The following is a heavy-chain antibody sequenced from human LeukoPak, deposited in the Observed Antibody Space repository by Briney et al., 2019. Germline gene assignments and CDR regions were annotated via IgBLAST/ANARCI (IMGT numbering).Heavy chain of an antibody. Sequence: SETLSLTCAVSGGSISSGGYSWSWIRQPPGKGLEWIGYIYHSGSTYYNPSLKSRVTISVDRSKNQFSLKLSPVTAADTAVYYCARMSRYYDILTGYYGRDTIDYWGQGTLVTVSS. CDR1: GGSISSGGYS. V-gene: IGHV4-30-2*01. D-gene: IGHD3-9*01. J-gene: IGHJ4*02. CDR2: IYHSGST. CDR3: ARMSRYYDILTGYYGRDTIDY.